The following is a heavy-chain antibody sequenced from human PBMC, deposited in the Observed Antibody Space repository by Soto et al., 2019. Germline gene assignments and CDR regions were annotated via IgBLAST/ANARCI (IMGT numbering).Heavy chain of an antibody. J-gene: IGHJ6*03. V-gene: IGHV5-51*01. Sequence: PGESLKISCKGSGYSFTTYWIGWVRQMPGKGLEWMGIIYPGNSDTRYSPSFQGQVTISADKSISTAYLQWSSLKASDTAMYYCARHITGTTYSMDVWGKGTTVTVS. D-gene: IGHD1-7*01. CDR1: GYSFTTYW. CDR3: ARHITGTTYSMDV. CDR2: IYPGNSDT.